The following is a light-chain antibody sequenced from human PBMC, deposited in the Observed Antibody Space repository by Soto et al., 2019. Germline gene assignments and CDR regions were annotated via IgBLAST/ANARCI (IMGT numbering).Light chain of an antibody. CDR3: QQYGSTPT. Sequence: IVLTQSPGTLSLSPGERATLSCRASQNVYNDYVAWYQQQAGQAPRLLIFGASTRATGIPDRFSGGGSGTDFTLNISRLEPEDFAVYSCQQYGSTPTFGQGTRLEIK. CDR1: QNVYNDY. J-gene: IGKJ5*01. CDR2: GAS. V-gene: IGKV3-20*01.